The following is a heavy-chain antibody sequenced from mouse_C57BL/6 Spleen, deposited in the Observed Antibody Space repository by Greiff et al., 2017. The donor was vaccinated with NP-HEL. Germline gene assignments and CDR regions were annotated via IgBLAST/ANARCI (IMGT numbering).Heavy chain of an antibody. J-gene: IGHJ2*01. CDR1: GFHIKNTY. CDR3: ARSPLTTVVATPFDY. V-gene: IGHV14-3*01. CDR2: IDPANGNP. Sequence: VQLKQSVAALVRPGASVKLSCTASGFHIKNTYLPWVTQRPEQGLEWIGRIDPANGNPKYAPTFQGKATITADTSSNTAYLQLSSLTSEYTAIYFCARSPLTTVVATPFDYWGQGTTLPVSS. D-gene: IGHD1-1*01.